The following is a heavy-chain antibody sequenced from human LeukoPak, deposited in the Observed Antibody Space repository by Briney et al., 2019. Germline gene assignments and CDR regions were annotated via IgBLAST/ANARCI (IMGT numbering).Heavy chain of an antibody. CDR3: ARGYSSSWYRFDY. J-gene: IGHJ4*02. D-gene: IGHD6-13*01. CDR1: GFTVSSNY. Sequence: PGGSLRLSCAASGFTVSSNYMSWVRQAPGKELEWVSVIYSGGSTYYADSVKGRFTISRDNSKNTLYLQMNSLRAEDTAVYYCARGYSSSWYRFDYWGQGTLVTVSS. CDR2: IYSGGST. V-gene: IGHV3-53*01.